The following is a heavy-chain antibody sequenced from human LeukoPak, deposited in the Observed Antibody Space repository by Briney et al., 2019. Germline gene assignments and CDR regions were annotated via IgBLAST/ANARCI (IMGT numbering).Heavy chain of an antibody. CDR3: ARDEITDYMDV. CDR2: IRSKTNSYAT. V-gene: IGHV3-73*01. D-gene: IGHD5-24*01. Sequence: GGSLKLSCVASGFTFSGSAMHWVRQASGKGLEWVGRIRSKTNSYATAYAASVKGRFTISRDDSKNTAYLQMNSLKTEDTAVYYCARDEITDYMDVWGKGTTVTVSS. J-gene: IGHJ6*03. CDR1: GFTFSGSA.